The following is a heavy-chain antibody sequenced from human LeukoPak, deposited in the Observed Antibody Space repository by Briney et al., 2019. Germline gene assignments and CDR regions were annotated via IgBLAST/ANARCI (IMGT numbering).Heavy chain of an antibody. Sequence: SETLSLICTVSGGSISSYYWSWIRQPPGKGLEWIGYIYYSGSTNYNPSLKSRVTISVDTSKNQFSLKLSSVTAADTAVYYCARALEGGEIDYWGQGTLVTVSS. CDR3: ARALEGGEIDY. CDR1: GGSISSYY. J-gene: IGHJ4*02. CDR2: IYYSGST. V-gene: IGHV4-59*01. D-gene: IGHD3-16*01.